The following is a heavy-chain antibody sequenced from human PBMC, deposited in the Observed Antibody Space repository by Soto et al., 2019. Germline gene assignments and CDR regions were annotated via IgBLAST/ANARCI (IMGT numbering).Heavy chain of an antibody. CDR3: TRLEYDVDV. CDR1: GFLLSVSA. V-gene: IGHV3-73*01. J-gene: IGHJ6*02. Sequence: GGSLRLSCEASGFLLSVSAVHWVRQASGRGLEWVGRIRNKANNYATAYAASVKGRFTVSRDDSKSTAYLQMNSLKTEDSAVYYCTRLEYDVDVWGQGTTVTVSS. CDR2: IRNKANNYAT.